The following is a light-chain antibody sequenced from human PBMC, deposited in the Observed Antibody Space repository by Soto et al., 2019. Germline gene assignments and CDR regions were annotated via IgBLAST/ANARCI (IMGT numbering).Light chain of an antibody. Sequence: QSALTQPASVSGSPGQSITNSCTGTSSDVGGYNYVSWYQLHPGKAPKLMVYEVSNRPSGVSNRFSGSKSGNTASLTISGLQAEDEADYYCSSYTSSTAYVFGTGTKLTVL. CDR3: SSYTSSTAYV. CDR1: SSDVGGYNY. V-gene: IGLV2-14*01. J-gene: IGLJ1*01. CDR2: EVS.